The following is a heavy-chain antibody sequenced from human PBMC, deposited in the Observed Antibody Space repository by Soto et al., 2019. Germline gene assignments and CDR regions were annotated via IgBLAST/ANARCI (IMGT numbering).Heavy chain of an antibody. V-gene: IGHV4-31*03. CDR3: ARGEIVMVD. CDR1: GGSINRERSY. D-gene: IGHD3-22*01. Sequence: QVQLQESGPGLVKPSQTLSLNCTVSGGSINRERSYWGWIRQSPGRGLEWIGYISHNGITWYNRSLQSRVSISIDKSKDHFSLEVRSVTAADTAFYYCARGEIVMVDWGQGALVTVSS. J-gene: IGHJ4*02. CDR2: ISHNGIT.